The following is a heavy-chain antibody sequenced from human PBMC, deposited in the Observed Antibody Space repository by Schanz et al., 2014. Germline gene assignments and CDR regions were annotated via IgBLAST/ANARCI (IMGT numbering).Heavy chain of an antibody. CDR2: ISGSGGST. Sequence: EVQLVESGGGLVKPGGSLRLSCAGSGFTFSSYWMHWVRQVPGKGLEWVSAISGSGGSTYYADSVKGRFTISRDNSKNTLYLQMNSLRAEDTAVYYCAKGRFGELSAFDIWGQGTMVTVSS. D-gene: IGHD3-10*01. CDR3: AKGRFGELSAFDI. J-gene: IGHJ3*02. V-gene: IGHV3-23*04. CDR1: GFTFSSYW.